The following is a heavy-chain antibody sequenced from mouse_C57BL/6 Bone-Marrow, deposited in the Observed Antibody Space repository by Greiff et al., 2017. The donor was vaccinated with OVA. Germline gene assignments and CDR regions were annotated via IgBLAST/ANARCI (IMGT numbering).Heavy chain of an antibody. Sequence: QVQLQQSGAELVKPGASVKISCKASGYAFSSYWMNWVKQRPGKGLEWIGQIYPGDGDTNYNGKFKGKATLTADKSSSTAYMQLSSLTSEDSAVYFCARERAYGHYAMDYWGQGTSVTVSS. CDR3: ARERAYGHYAMDY. CDR1: GYAFSSYW. V-gene: IGHV1-80*01. CDR2: IYPGDGDT. D-gene: IGHD1-1*02. J-gene: IGHJ4*01.